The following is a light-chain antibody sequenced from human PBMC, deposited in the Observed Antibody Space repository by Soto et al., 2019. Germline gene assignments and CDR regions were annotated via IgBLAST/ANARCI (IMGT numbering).Light chain of an antibody. J-gene: IGLJ2*01. CDR3: SSYTTSSTPVV. CDR2: DVS. V-gene: IGLV2-14*01. Sequence: QSVLTQPASVSGSPGQSITIFCTGTSSDVGGYNYVSWYQQYPGKAPKLMIYDVSNRPSGVSNRFSGSKSGNTASLTISGLQAEDEADYYCSSYTTSSTPVVFGGGTKLTVL. CDR1: SSDVGGYNY.